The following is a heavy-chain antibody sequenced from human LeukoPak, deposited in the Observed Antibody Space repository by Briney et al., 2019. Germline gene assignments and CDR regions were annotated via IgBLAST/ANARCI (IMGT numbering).Heavy chain of an antibody. V-gene: IGHV3-9*01. CDR3: AYCSVGGDWLEFNY. D-gene: IGHD2-21*02. J-gene: IGHJ4*02. Sequence: GGSLILSFASSGFAFDEYAMRWFRQASRKGLDWVSGISWKSRSIGYVGSVKGRFHISQDNAKKSLYLQMADLRDEGRALYYCAYCSVGGDWLEFNYRGQG. CDR2: ISWKSRSI. CDR1: GFAFDEYA.